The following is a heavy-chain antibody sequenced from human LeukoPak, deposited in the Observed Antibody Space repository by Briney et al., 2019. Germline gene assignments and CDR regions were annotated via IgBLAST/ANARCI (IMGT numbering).Heavy chain of an antibody. CDR3: ARDLRATMVRGVIMDY. CDR1: GFTFRSYA. J-gene: IGHJ4*02. D-gene: IGHD3-10*01. CDR2: ISSSSSYT. V-gene: IGHV3-11*05. Sequence: PGGSLRLSCAASGFTFRSYAMSWVRQAPGKGLEWVSYISSSSSYTNYADSVKGRFTISRDNAKNSLYLQMNSLRAEDTAVYYCARDLRATMVRGVIMDYWGQGTLVTVSS.